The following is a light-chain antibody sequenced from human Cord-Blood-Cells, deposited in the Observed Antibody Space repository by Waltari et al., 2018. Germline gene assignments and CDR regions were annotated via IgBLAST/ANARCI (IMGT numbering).Light chain of an antibody. CDR1: SSDVGGYNY. V-gene: IGLV2-14*01. J-gene: IGLJ3*02. Sequence: QSALTQPASVSGSPGQSITISCTGTSSDVGGYNYVSWYQQHPGKAPKLMIYDVSKRPSGLYKRFSGSKSGNTASLTISGLQAEDEADYYCSSYTSSSTFVFGGGTKLTVL. CDR2: DVS. CDR3: SSYTSSSTFV.